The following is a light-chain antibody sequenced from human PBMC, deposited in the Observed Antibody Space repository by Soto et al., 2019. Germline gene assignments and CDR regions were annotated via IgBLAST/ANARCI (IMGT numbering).Light chain of an antibody. J-gene: IGKJ4*01. Sequence: EIVLTQSPDTVSLSPGERATLSCRASQSVGNSWLAWYQQKPGQALRLLIYGASRRAAGISDRFSGSGSGTDFTHTINRMEPDDFVVYYCQQYGSSVTFGGGTKVEIK. CDR3: QQYGSSVT. CDR1: QSVGNSW. CDR2: GAS. V-gene: IGKV3-20*01.